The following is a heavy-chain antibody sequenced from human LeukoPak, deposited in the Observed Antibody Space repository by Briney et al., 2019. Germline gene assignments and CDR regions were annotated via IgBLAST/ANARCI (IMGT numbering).Heavy chain of an antibody. J-gene: IGHJ4*02. V-gene: IGHV4-30-2*01. CDR3: ARVVYGDYYFDY. CDR2: ISHRRNT. CDR1: GDSISSDDYS. D-gene: IGHD4-17*01. Sequence: SETLSLTCTVSGDSISSDDYSWTWIRQPPGRGLEWIGYISHRRNTDYNPSLKSRVTLSVDTSKNQFSLKLSSVTAADTAVYYCARVVYGDYYFDYWGQGTLSPSPQ.